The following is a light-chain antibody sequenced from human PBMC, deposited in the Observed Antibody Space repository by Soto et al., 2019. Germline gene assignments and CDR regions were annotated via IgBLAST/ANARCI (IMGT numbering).Light chain of an antibody. CDR3: SSYSSSDTLV. J-gene: IGLJ2*01. CDR1: SSDVGGHNF. CDR2: DVR. V-gene: IGLV2-14*03. Sequence: QSALTQPASVSGSPGQSITISCTGTSSDVGGHNFVSWYQQHPGRAPKLMIYDVRNRPSGVSNRFSGSKSDNTASLVISGLQAEDEADYYCSSYSSSDTLVFGGGTKLTVL.